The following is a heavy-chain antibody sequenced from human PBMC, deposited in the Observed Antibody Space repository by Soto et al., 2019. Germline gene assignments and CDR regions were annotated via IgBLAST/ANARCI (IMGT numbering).Heavy chain of an antibody. CDR2: ISGSDGKT. CDR1: GFSFGSYA. J-gene: IGHJ4*02. CDR3: ARWSYLDY. V-gene: IGHV3-23*01. D-gene: IGHD3-3*01. Sequence: DVQLWESGGGLVQPGGSLRLSCVASGFSFGSYALTWVRQAPGKGLEWVSTISGSDGKTLYADAVKGRFSISRDISQSTLYLQMNSLRADDTAIYYCARWSYLDYWGQGTRVTVSS.